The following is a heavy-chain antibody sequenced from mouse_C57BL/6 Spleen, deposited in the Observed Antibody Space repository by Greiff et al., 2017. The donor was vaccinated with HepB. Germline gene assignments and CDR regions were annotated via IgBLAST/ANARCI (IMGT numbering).Heavy chain of an antibody. J-gene: IGHJ4*01. CDR1: GYTFTNYW. Sequence: QVQLQQPGAELVMPGTSVKLSCKASGYTFTNYWMNWVKQRPGQGLEWIGEIDPSDNYTNYNQKFKGKSTLTVDKSSSTAYMQLSSLTSEDSAVYYCARGGLRRRGDYYAMDYWGQGTSVTVSS. D-gene: IGHD2-2*01. CDR3: ARGGLRRRGDYYAMDY. CDR2: IDPSDNYT. V-gene: IGHV1-69*01.